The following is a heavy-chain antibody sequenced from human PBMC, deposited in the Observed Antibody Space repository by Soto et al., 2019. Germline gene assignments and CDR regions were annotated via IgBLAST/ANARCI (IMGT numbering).Heavy chain of an antibody. Sequence: GGSLRPSCAASGFTFSSYSMNWVRHARGKGVEWVSSISSSSSYIYYADSVKGRFTISRDNAKNSLYLQMNSLRAEDTAVYYCARDLTTSYYYYYGMDVWRQRTTVTVPS. CDR2: ISSSSSYI. CDR3: ARDLTTSYYYYYGMDV. V-gene: IGHV3-21*03. J-gene: IGHJ6*02. D-gene: IGHD4-17*01. CDR1: GFTFSSYS.